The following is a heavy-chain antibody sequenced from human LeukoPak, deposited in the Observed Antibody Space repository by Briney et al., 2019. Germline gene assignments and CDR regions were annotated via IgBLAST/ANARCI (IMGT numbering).Heavy chain of an antibody. CDR2: TYYRSKWYN. D-gene: IGHD3-22*01. CDR1: GDSVSSNSAA. V-gene: IGHV6-1*01. CDR3: ARDPTPSSDYYDSSGFNP. Sequence: SQTLSLTCAISGDSVSSNSAAWNWIRQSPSRGLEWLGRTYYRSKWYNDYAVSVKSRITINPDTSKNQFSLQLNSVTPEDTAVYYCARDPTPSSDYYDSSGFNPWGQGTLVTVSS. J-gene: IGHJ5*02.